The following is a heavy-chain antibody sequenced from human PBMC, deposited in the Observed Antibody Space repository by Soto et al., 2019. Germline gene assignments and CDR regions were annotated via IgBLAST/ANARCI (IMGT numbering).Heavy chain of an antibody. J-gene: IGHJ4*02. Sequence: GGSLRLSCAASGFTFSSYSMNWVRQAPGKGLECVSYITGGSTIYYADSVKGRFTVSRDNAENSLYLQMNSLRDEDTAVYYCARGPITAVAGRFDYWGQGTLVTVSS. CDR3: ARGPITAVAGRFDY. D-gene: IGHD6-19*01. CDR1: GFTFSSYS. V-gene: IGHV3-48*02. CDR2: ITGGSTI.